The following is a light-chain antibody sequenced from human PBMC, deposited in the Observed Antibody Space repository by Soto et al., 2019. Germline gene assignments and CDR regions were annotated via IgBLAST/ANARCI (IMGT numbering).Light chain of an antibody. CDR1: ISDIGGYNF. CDR2: DVN. J-gene: IGLJ2*01. Sequence: QSVLTQPASVSGSPGQSITISCTGTISDIGGYNFISSYQHHPGKAPKLVIYDVNNRPSGISYRFSGSKSGNTASLTISGLQAEDEADYYCASYTRTTTLVFGGGTKLTVL. V-gene: IGLV2-14*01. CDR3: ASYTRTTTLV.